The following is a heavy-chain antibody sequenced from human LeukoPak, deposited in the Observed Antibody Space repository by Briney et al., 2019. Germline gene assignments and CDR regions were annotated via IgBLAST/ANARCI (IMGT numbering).Heavy chain of an antibody. V-gene: IGHV3-48*03. Sequence: PGGSLRLSCAASGFTFSSYEMNWVRQAPGKGLEWVSYISSSGRTIYYADSVKGRFTISRDNAKNSLYLQMNSLRAEDTAVYYCAKDYDILTGYSSAAGFDYWGQGTLVTVSS. J-gene: IGHJ4*02. CDR3: AKDYDILTGYSSAAGFDY. D-gene: IGHD3-9*01. CDR1: GFTFSSYE. CDR2: ISSSGRTI.